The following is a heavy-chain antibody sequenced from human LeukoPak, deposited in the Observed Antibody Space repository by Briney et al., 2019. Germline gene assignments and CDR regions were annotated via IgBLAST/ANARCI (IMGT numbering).Heavy chain of an antibody. J-gene: IGHJ3*02. CDR1: GFTFSSYA. Sequence: GGSLRLSCAASGFTFSSYAMSWVRQAPGKGLEWVSAISGSGGSTYYADSVKGRFTISRDNSKNTLYLQMNSLRAEDTAVYYCAKDGGYYGSGTKGRFDIWGQGTMVTVSS. D-gene: IGHD3-10*01. CDR3: AKDGGYYGSGTKGRFDI. V-gene: IGHV3-23*01. CDR2: ISGSGGST.